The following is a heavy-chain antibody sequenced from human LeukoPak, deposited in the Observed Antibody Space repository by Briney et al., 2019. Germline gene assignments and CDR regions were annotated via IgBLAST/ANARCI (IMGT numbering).Heavy chain of an antibody. J-gene: IGHJ4*02. CDR1: GYSISSGYY. CDR3: ARGSSSGWSLFDY. V-gene: IGHV4-38-2*02. Sequence: PSETLSLTCTVSGYSISSGYYWGWIRQPPGKGLEWIGSIYHSGSTYYNPSLKSRVTISVDTSKNQFSLKLSSVTAADTAVYYCARGSSSGWSLFDYWGQGTLVTVSS. CDR2: IYHSGST. D-gene: IGHD6-19*01.